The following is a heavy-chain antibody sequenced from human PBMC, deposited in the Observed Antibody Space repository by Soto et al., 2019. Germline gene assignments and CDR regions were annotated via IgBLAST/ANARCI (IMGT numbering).Heavy chain of an antibody. CDR3: ARRYGPGFDY. Sequence: SGTLSLTCTVSGGSISSYYWGWIRQPPGKGLEWIGYIYYSGSTNYNPSLKSRVTISVDTSKNQFSLKLSSVTAADTAVYYCARRYGPGFDYWGQGTLVTVSS. CDR2: IYYSGST. D-gene: IGHD4-17*01. V-gene: IGHV4-59*08. CDR1: GGSISSYY. J-gene: IGHJ4*02.